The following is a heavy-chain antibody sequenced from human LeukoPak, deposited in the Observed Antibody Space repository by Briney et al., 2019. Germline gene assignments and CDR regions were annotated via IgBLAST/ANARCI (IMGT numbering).Heavy chain of an antibody. V-gene: IGHV3-64*01. D-gene: IGHD5-18*01. CDR1: GFTFSSYA. CDR2: ISSNGGST. J-gene: IGHJ6*04. CDR3: ARVLRGYSFVDV. Sequence: PGGSLRLSCAASGFTFSSYAMHWVRQAPGKGLEYVSAISSNGGSTYYANSVKGRFTISRDNSKNTLYLQMGSLRAEDMAVYYCARVLRGYSFVDVWGKGTTVTVSS.